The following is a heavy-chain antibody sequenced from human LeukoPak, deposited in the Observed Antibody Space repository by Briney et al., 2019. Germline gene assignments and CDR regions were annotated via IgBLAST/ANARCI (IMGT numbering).Heavy chain of an antibody. V-gene: IGHV3-23*01. CDR1: GFTFSSYA. Sequence: GGSLRLSCTASGFTFSSYAMSWVRQAPGKGLEWVSAISGSGGSAYYADSVKGRFTIPRDNSKNTLYLQMNSLRAEDTAVYYCAKDSYGFFVGHFDPWGQGTLVTVSS. D-gene: IGHD3-3*01. CDR3: AKDSYGFFVGHFDP. J-gene: IGHJ5*02. CDR2: ISGSGGSA.